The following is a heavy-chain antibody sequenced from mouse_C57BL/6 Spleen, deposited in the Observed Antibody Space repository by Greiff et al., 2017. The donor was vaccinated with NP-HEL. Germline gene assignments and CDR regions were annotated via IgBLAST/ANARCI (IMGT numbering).Heavy chain of an antibody. J-gene: IGHJ2*01. D-gene: IGHD6-1*01. CDR3: ARQGLLPFDY. CDR2: ISSGGSYT. V-gene: IGHV5-6*01. CDR1: GFTFSSYG. Sequence: EVKLVESGGDLVKPGGSLKLSCAASGFTFSSYGMSWVRQTPDKRLEWVATISSGGSYTYYPDSVKGRFTISRDNAKNTLYLQMSSLKSEDTAMYYCARQGLLPFDYWGQGTTLTVSS.